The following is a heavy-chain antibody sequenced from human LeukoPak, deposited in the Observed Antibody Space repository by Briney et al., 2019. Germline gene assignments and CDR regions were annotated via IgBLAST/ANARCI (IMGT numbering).Heavy chain of an antibody. V-gene: IGHV4-59*08. CDR2: IYYSGST. CDR1: AGSISSYF. Sequence: SETLSLTCTVSAGSISSYFWSWIRQPPGKGLEWIGCIYYSGSTNYNPSLQSRVTISLDTSKKQFSLKLSSVTAADTAVYYCARLTYYYDSSGSDLWGRGTLVTVSS. CDR3: ARLTYYYDSSGSDL. J-gene: IGHJ2*01. D-gene: IGHD3-22*01.